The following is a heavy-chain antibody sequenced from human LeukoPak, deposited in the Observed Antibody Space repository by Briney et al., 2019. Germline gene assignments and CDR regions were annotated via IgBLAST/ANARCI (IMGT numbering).Heavy chain of an antibody. CDR3: AKDRSGSYGNDAFDI. Sequence: GGSLRLSCAASGFTVSSNYMSWVRQAPGKGLEWVSVIYSGGSTYYADSVKGRFTISRDNSKNTLYLQMNSLRAEDTAVYYCAKDRSGSYGNDAFDIWGQGTMVTVSS. CDR1: GFTVSSNY. D-gene: IGHD1-26*01. J-gene: IGHJ3*02. CDR2: IYSGGST. V-gene: IGHV3-66*01.